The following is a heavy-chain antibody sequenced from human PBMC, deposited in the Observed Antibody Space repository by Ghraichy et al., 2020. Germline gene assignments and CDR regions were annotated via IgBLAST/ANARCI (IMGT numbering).Heavy chain of an antibody. D-gene: IGHD2-2*01. Sequence: SETLSLTCAVYGGSFSGYYWSWIRQPPGKGLEWIGEINHSGSTNYNPSLKSRVTISVDTSKNQFSLKLSSVTAADTAVYYCARDLGYCSSTSCPLGYWGQGTLVTVSS. CDR1: GGSFSGYY. CDR2: INHSGST. V-gene: IGHV4-34*01. CDR3: ARDLGYCSSTSCPLGY. J-gene: IGHJ4*02.